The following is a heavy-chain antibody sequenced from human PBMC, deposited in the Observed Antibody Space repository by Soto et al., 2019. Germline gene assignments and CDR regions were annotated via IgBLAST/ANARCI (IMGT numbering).Heavy chain of an antibody. Sequence: QVQLVESGGGVVQPGRSLRLSCAASGFTFSSYGMHWVRQAPGKGLEWVAVISYDGSNKYYADSVKGRFTISRDNSKNTLYLQMNSLRAEDTAVYYCAKASRRGSGSYVQPFDYWGQGTLVTVSS. CDR2: ISYDGSNK. J-gene: IGHJ4*02. V-gene: IGHV3-30*18. CDR1: GFTFSSYG. D-gene: IGHD3-10*01. CDR3: AKASRRGSGSYVQPFDY.